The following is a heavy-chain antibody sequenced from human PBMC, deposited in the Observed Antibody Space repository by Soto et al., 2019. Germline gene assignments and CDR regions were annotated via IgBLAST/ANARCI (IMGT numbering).Heavy chain of an antibody. Sequence: ASVKVSCKASGYTFTDYYLHWLRQAPGQGPEWMGWINPNSGGTKYVHKFQGRVTMTRDTSISTAYMELSGLRSDDTAVYFCARDWYYFDSSGYSKPVYCYYCGLDVWGQGTTVTVSS. V-gene: IGHV1-2*02. J-gene: IGHJ6*02. D-gene: IGHD3-22*01. CDR3: ARDWYYFDSSGYSKPVYCYYCGLDV. CDR1: GYTFTDYY. CDR2: INPNSGGT.